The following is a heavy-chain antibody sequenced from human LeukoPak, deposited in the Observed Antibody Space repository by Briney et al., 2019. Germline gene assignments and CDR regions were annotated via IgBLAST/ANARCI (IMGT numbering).Heavy chain of an antibody. CDR3: AREYCSSTSYWGWFDY. Sequence: PSETLSLTCTVSGGSISGYYWSWSRQPPGKGVEWIGNLYYMRGAWYKSSLKSRVTTSVDTSKNQFSLKLSSVTAADTAVYYCAREYCSSTSYWGWFDYWGQGILVTVSS. CDR2: LYYMRGA. CDR1: GGSISGYY. V-gene: IGHV4-59*12. J-gene: IGHJ5*01. D-gene: IGHD2-2*01.